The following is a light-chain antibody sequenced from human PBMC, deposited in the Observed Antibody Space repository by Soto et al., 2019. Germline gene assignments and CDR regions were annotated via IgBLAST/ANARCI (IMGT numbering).Light chain of an antibody. CDR3: RQYGSSSWT. J-gene: IGKJ1*01. CDR2: GAS. Sequence: EIVLTQSPGTLSLSPGERATLSCRASQTVTSSYLAWYQQKPGQAPRLLIYGASSRATGISDRFSGSGSGTDFTLTISRLEPEDFAVYYCRQYGSSSWTFGQGNKVDIK. V-gene: IGKV3-20*01. CDR1: QTVTSSY.